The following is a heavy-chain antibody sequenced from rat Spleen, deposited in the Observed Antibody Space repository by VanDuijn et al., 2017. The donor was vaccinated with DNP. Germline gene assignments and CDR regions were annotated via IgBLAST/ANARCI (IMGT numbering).Heavy chain of an antibody. CDR1: GYSITSNY. CDR3: ARGLNDGGDSYSWYVDF. CDR2: ISYSGST. D-gene: IGHD1-11*01. V-gene: IGHV3-1*01. Sequence: EVQLQELGPGLVKPSQSLSLTCSVTGYSITSNYWGWIRKFPGNKMEWMGYISYSGSTGYNPFLKSRISITRYTSKNQFFLQLNSVTTEDIATYYCARGLNDGGDSYSWYVDFWGPGTMVTVSS. J-gene: IGHJ1*01.